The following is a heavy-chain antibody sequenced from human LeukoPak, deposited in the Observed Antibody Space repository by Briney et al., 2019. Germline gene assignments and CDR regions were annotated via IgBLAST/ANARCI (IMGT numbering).Heavy chain of an antibody. V-gene: IGHV4-59*08. Sequence: PSETRSLTCTVSGGSISSYYWSWIRQPPGKGLEWIGYIYYSGSTNYNPSLKSRVTISVDTSKNQFSLKLSSVTAADTAVYYCARQVPNYYDSSGYYDYWGQGTLVTVSS. CDR1: GGSISSYY. D-gene: IGHD3-22*01. CDR3: ARQVPNYYDSSGYYDY. CDR2: IYYSGST. J-gene: IGHJ4*02.